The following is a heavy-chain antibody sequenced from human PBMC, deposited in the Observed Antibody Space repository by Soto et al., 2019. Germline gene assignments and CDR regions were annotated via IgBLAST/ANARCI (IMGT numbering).Heavy chain of an antibody. CDR2: IIPIFGTA. Sequence: SVKVSCKASGGTFSSYAISWVRQAPGQGLEWMGGIIPIFGTANYAQKFQGRVTITADESTSTAYMELSSLRSEDTAVYYCAREGTFGVVIPYWGQGTLVTVS. CDR3: AREGTFGVVIPY. CDR1: GGTFSSYA. J-gene: IGHJ4*02. D-gene: IGHD3-3*01. V-gene: IGHV1-69*13.